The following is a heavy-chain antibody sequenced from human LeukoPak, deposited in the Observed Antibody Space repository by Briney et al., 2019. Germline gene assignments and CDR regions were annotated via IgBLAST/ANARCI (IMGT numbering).Heavy chain of an antibody. D-gene: IGHD2-15*01. Sequence: SETLSLTCAVYGGSFSNYYWSWIRQSPGKGLEWIGEINHSGSTNYNPSLKSRVTISVDTSRNQFSLKLSSVTAADTAVYYCASPIGYCSGGSCSDYWGQGTLVTVSS. CDR3: ASPIGYCSGGSCSDY. V-gene: IGHV4-34*01. CDR1: GGSFSNYY. CDR2: INHSGST. J-gene: IGHJ4*02.